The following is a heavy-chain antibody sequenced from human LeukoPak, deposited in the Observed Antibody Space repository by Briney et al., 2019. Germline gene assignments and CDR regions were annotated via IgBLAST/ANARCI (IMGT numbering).Heavy chain of an antibody. CDR1: GGSISSGGYY. J-gene: IGHJ4*02. CDR3: ASAYYDILTAEYYFDY. CDR2: IYYSGST. Sequence: SQTLSLTCTVSGGSISSGGYYWSWIRQPPGKGLEWIGYIYYSGSTNYNPSLKSRVTISVDTSKNQFSLKLSSVTAADTAVYYCASAYYDILTAEYYFDYWGQGTLVTVSS. D-gene: IGHD3-9*01. V-gene: IGHV4-61*08.